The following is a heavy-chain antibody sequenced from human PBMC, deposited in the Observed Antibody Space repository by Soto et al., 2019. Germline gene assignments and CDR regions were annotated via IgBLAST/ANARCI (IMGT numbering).Heavy chain of an antibody. CDR1: GFTFDDYA. J-gene: IGHJ4*02. CDR3: AKDWYSGSSGMED. Sequence: EVQLVESGGGLVQPGRSLRLSCAASGFTFDDYAMHWVRQAPGKGLEWVSGISWNSGSIGYADSVKGRFTISRDNAKNSLYLQMNSLRAEDTALYYCAKDWYSGSSGMEDWGQGTLVTVSS. V-gene: IGHV3-9*01. D-gene: IGHD6-6*01. CDR2: ISWNSGSI.